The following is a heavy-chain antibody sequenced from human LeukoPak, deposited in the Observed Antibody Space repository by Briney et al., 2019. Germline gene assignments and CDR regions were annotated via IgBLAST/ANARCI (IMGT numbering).Heavy chain of an antibody. D-gene: IGHD6-6*01. J-gene: IGHJ4*02. CDR1: GGSISSYY. Sequence: KPSETLSLTCTVSGGSISSYYWSWIRQPAGKGLEWIGRIYSSGSTSGSTNYNPSLKSRVTMSLDTSKNQFSLKLSSVTAADTAVYYCARAYSSYTPSDYWGQGTLVTVSS. CDR2: IYSSGSTSGST. V-gene: IGHV4-4*07. CDR3: ARAYSSYTPSDY.